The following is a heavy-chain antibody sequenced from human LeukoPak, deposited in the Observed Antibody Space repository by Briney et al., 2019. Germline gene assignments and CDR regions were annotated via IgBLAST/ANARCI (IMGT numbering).Heavy chain of an antibody. Sequence: SETLSLTCIVSGYSISSGYYWGWIRQPPGKGLEWIGSMYHSGSTNYNPSLKSRVTISVDTSKNQFSLKLSSVTAADTAVYYCARGAGYSSSWYNYWGQGTLVTVSS. J-gene: IGHJ4*02. D-gene: IGHD6-13*01. V-gene: IGHV4-38-2*02. CDR1: GYSISSGYY. CDR2: MYHSGST. CDR3: ARGAGYSSSWYNY.